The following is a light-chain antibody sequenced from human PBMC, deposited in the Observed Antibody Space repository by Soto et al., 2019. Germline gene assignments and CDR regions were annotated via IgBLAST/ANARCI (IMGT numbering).Light chain of an antibody. CDR3: CSFVGTSPYV. J-gene: IGLJ1*01. CDR2: EVS. V-gene: IGLV2-23*02. Sequence: QSVLTQPASVSGSPGQSITISCTGSSSDIGGYILVSWYQQRPGKAPKLMLYEVSKRPSGVSNRFSGSKSGNTASLTISGLQAEDEADYYCCSFVGTSPYVFGSGTKVTVL. CDR1: SSDIGGYIL.